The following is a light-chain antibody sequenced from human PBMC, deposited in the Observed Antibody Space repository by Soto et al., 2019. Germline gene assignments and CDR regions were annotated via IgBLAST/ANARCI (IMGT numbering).Light chain of an antibody. Sequence: QSALTQPPSASGSPGQSVTISCTGTSSDVGGYNYVSWYQQHPGKAPKLMIYEVSKRPSGVPDRFSGSKSGNTASLTVSGLQAEDEGDYYWSSYAGSHKVVFGGGANLTVL. CDR1: SSDVGGYNY. J-gene: IGLJ2*01. CDR2: EVS. CDR3: SSYAGSHKVV. V-gene: IGLV2-8*01.